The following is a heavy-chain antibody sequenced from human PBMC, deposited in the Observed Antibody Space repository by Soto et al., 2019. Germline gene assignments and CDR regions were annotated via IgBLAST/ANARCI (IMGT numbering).Heavy chain of an antibody. CDR3: AKEPPRRDYVKFWWYFDL. V-gene: IGHV3-30*18. D-gene: IGHD4-17*01. CDR1: GFTFSSYG. CDR2: ISYDGSNK. J-gene: IGHJ2*01. Sequence: QVQLVESGGGVVQPGRSLRLSCAASGFTFSSYGMHWVRQAPGKGLEWVAVISYDGSNKYYADSVKGRFTISRDNSKNTLYLQMNSLRAEDTAVYYCAKEPPRRDYVKFWWYFDLWGRGTLVTVSS.